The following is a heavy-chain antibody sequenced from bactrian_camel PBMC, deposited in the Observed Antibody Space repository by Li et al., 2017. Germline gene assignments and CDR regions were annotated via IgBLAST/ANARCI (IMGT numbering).Heavy chain of an antibody. CDR2: INSGGGTE. V-gene: IGHV3S40*01. Sequence: CAASGFTFSSSDMSWVRQAPGKGLEWVSGINSGGGTEWYSDSVKGRFTISQNNAKNTLSLQMNSLKPEDTALYYCATDLRRSYSGDYYGPGYNYWGQGTQVTVS. J-gene: IGHJ4*01. CDR1: GFTFSSSD. CDR3: ATDLRRSYSGDYYGPGYNY. D-gene: IGHD2*01.